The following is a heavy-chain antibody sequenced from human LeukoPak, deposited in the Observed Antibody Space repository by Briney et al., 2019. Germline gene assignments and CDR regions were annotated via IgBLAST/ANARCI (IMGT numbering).Heavy chain of an antibody. V-gene: IGHV3-30*02. Sequence: PGGSLRLSCAASGFSFSNTDMHWIRQAPGKGREWVVFSRYDGSNKYYKDSVKGRLTISRDNAKNTLFLRIYSLRPEDTAVYYCVKEIRRNYFYGMDVWGQGTSVTVSS. J-gene: IGHJ6*02. CDR3: VKEIRRNYFYGMDV. CDR2: SRYDGSNK. CDR1: GFSFSNTD.